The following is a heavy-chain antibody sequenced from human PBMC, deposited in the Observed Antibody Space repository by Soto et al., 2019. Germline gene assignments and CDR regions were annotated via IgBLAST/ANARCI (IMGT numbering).Heavy chain of an antibody. V-gene: IGHV3-23*01. D-gene: IGHD3-10*01. CDR2: IYGSGGST. J-gene: IGHJ4*02. CDR3: ARIPYGSGSSY. Sequence: GGSLRLSCAASGFTFSTYTMNWVRQAPGKGLEWVSGIYGSGGSTFYADSVKGRFTISRDNAKNSLYLQMNSLRAEDTAVYYCARIPYGSGSSYWGQGTLVTVSS. CDR1: GFTFSTYT.